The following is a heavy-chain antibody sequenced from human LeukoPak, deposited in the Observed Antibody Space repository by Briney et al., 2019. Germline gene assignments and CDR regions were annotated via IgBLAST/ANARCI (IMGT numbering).Heavy chain of an antibody. CDR1: GFTFDDYG. Sequence: GGSLRLSCAASGFTFDDYGMSWVRQAPGKGLEWVSGINWNGGSTVYADSVKGRFTISRDNAKNSLYLQMNSLRAEDTALFYCARVIPAARNWNYLTRPYYFDYWGQGTLVTVSS. J-gene: IGHJ4*02. CDR2: INWNGGST. CDR3: ARVIPAARNWNYLTRPYYFDY. D-gene: IGHD1-7*01. V-gene: IGHV3-20*04.